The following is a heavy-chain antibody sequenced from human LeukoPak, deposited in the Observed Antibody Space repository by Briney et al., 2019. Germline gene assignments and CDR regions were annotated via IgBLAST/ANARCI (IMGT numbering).Heavy chain of an antibody. D-gene: IGHD2/OR15-2a*01. CDR3: ARGQAYLYYFDY. V-gene: IGHV1-69*01. CDR2: IIPIFGTA. Sequence: SVKVSFKASGGTFSSYAISWVRQAPGQGLEWMGGIIPIFGTANYAQKFQGRVTITADESTSTAYMELSSLRSEDTAVYYCARGQAYLYYFDYWGQGTLVTVSS. J-gene: IGHJ4*02. CDR1: GGTFSSYA.